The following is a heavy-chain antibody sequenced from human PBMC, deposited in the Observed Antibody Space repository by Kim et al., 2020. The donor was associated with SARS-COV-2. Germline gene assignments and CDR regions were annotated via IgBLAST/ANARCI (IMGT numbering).Heavy chain of an antibody. CDR3: VDGDYANWFDP. D-gene: IGHD4-17*01. CDR1: GFTFSSYA. Sequence: GGSLRLSCAASGFTFSSYAMHWVRQAPGKGLEWVAVISYDGSNKYYADSVKGRFTISRDNSKNTLYLQMNSLRAEDTAVYYCVDGDYANWFDPWGQGTLVTVSS. J-gene: IGHJ5*02. V-gene: IGHV3-30*04. CDR2: ISYDGSNK.